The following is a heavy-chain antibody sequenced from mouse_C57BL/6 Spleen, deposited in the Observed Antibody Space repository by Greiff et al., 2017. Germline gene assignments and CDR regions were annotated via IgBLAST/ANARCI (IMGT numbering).Heavy chain of an antibody. Sequence: EVKLVESGPGLVKPSQSLSLTCSVTGYSITSGYYWNWIRQFPGNKLEWMGYISYDGSNNYNPSLKNRISITRDTSKNQFFLKLNSVTTEDTATYYGASERGDGYLYAMDYWGQGTSVTVSS. V-gene: IGHV3-6*01. CDR3: ASERGDGYLYAMDY. J-gene: IGHJ4*01. D-gene: IGHD2-3*01. CDR1: GYSITSGYY. CDR2: ISYDGSN.